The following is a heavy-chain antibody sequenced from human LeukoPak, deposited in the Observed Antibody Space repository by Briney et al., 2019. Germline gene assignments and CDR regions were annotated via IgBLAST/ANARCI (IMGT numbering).Heavy chain of an antibody. D-gene: IGHD5-24*01. V-gene: IGHV3-23*01. CDR3: AKSGYNRFDY. CDR1: GFPLSRSA. J-gene: IGHJ4*02. CDR2: ISGSGSGGST. Sequence: PGGSLRLSCAASGFPLSRSAMSWVRQAPGKGLEWVSNISGSGSGGSTYYADSVKGRFTISRDNSKNTLYLQMNSLRAEDTAVYYRAKSGYNRFDYWGQGTLVTVSS.